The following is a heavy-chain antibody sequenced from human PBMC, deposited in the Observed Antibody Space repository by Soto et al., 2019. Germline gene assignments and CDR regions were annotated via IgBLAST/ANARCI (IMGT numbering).Heavy chain of an antibody. CDR1: GYSFTSYW. CDR3: ARQLRVVVPAAPPYYYYYMDV. V-gene: IGHV5-51*01. D-gene: IGHD2-2*01. CDR2: IYPGDSDT. Sequence: GESLKISCKGSGYSFTSYWIGWVRQMPGKGLEWMGIIYPGDSDTIYSPSFQGQVTISADKSISTAYLQWSSLKASDTAMYYCARQLRVVVPAAPPYYYYYMDVWGKGTTVTVSS. J-gene: IGHJ6*03.